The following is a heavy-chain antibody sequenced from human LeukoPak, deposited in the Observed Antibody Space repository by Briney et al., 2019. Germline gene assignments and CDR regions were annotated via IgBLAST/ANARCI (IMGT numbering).Heavy chain of an antibody. CDR2: MNPSSGNT. D-gene: IGHD3-10*02. V-gene: IGHV1-8*02. CDR1: GYTFTSYG. Sequence: GASVKVSCKASGYTFTSYGINWVRQATGQGLEWMGWMNPSSGNTGYAQKFQGRVSMTRDTSISTAYMELSSLRSEDTAVYYCARGPVEAVFGVSTEDWGQGTTVTVSS. CDR3: ARGPVEAVFGVSTED. J-gene: IGHJ6*02.